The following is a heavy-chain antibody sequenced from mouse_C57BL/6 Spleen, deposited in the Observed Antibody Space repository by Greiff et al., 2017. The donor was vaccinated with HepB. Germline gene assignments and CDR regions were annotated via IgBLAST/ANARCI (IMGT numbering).Heavy chain of an antibody. CDR1: VYTFTSYW. CDR3: TRFYDGYYQPLDY. J-gene: IGHJ2*01. Sequence: EVQLQQSGTVLARPGASVKMSCKTSVYTFTSYWMHWVNQRPGQGLEWIGAIYPGNSDTSYNQKFKGKAKLTAVTSASTAYMELSSLTNEDSAVYYCTRFYDGYYQPLDYWGQGTTLTVSS. CDR2: IYPGNSDT. D-gene: IGHD2-3*01. V-gene: IGHV1-5*01.